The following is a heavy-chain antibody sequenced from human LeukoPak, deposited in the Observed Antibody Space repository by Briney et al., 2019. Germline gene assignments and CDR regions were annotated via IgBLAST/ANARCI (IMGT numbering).Heavy chain of an antibody. CDR1: GNTFTVYF. CDR3: ARDLEHIWFDP. J-gene: IGHJ5*02. D-gene: IGHD1/OR15-1a*01. CDR2: FNPNSGGT. Sequence: GASVKVSSKASGNTFTVYFMHWVRQAPGQGLGGMGWFNPNSGGTNYAKKFQGRVTMTRDTSISTAYMELSRLRSDDTAVYYCARDLEHIWFDPWGQGTLVTVSS. V-gene: IGHV1-2*02.